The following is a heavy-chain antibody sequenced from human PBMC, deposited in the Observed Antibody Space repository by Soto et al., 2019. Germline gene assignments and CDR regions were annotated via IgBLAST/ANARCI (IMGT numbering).Heavy chain of an antibody. J-gene: IGHJ4*02. CDR3: ARIPFAATGFYFGY. Sequence: LGESLKISCKASGYNFNNYWIGWVRPMPEKGLEWMGFIYPDDSDTKYSPSFQGQVTISVDKSITTASLQWSSLKASDTAMYYCARIPFAATGFYFGYWAQGTLVTVSS. CDR1: GYNFNNYW. V-gene: IGHV5-51*01. D-gene: IGHD6-13*01. CDR2: IYPDDSDT.